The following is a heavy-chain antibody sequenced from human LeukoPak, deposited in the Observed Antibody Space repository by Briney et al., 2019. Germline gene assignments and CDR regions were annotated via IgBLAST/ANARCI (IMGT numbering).Heavy chain of an antibody. V-gene: IGHV4-39*01. CDR1: GGSISSSGHY. Sequence: SETLSLTCTVSGGSISSSGHYWGWIRQPPGKGLEWFGSFYYSGNTYYNPSLKSRVTISVDTSKNQFSLKLSSVTAADTAVYYCARHGSGYFRFDQWGKGTLVTVSS. D-gene: IGHD3-22*01. J-gene: IGHJ4*02. CDR2: FYYSGNT. CDR3: ARHGSGYFRFDQ.